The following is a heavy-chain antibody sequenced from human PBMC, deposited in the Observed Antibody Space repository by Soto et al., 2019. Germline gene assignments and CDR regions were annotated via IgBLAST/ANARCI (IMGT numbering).Heavy chain of an antibody. Sequence: QLQLQESGSGLVKPSQTLSLTCAVSGGAISRGGYSWNWIRQLPGKGLEWIGYIYHSGGTLYTPSLKCLVTISVAKARNQSSLTLTSVTAADTAVYYCARDSMPGNWFDPWGQGTLVTVSS. CDR1: GGAISRGGYS. CDR2: IYHSGGT. V-gene: IGHV4-30-2*06. J-gene: IGHJ5*02. D-gene: IGHD2-2*01. CDR3: ARDSMPGNWFDP.